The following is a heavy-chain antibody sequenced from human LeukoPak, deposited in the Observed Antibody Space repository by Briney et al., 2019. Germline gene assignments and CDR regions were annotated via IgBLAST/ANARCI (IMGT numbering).Heavy chain of an antibody. CDR1: GYTFTGYY. Sequence: ASVKVSCKASGYTFTGYYMHWVRQAPGQGLEWMGWINPNSGGTNYAQKFQGRVTMTRDTSISTAYMELSRLRSDDTAVYYCARDATGCDILTGYPMYYFDYWGQGTLVTVSS. CDR2: INPNSGGT. J-gene: IGHJ4*02. V-gene: IGHV1-2*02. D-gene: IGHD3-9*01. CDR3: ARDATGCDILTGYPMYYFDY.